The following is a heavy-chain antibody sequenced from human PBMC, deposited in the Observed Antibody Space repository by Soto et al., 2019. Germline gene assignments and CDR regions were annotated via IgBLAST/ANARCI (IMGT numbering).Heavy chain of an antibody. J-gene: IGHJ6*02. CDR1: GGSISSYY. V-gene: IGHV4-59*01. D-gene: IGHD3-10*01. CDR3: ARGGLLWFGGAYYYGMDV. Sequence: SETLSLTCTVSGGSISSYYWSWIRQPPGKGLEWIGYIYYSGSTNCNPSLKSRVTISVDTSKNQFSLKLSSVTAADTAVYYCARGGLLWFGGAYYYGMDVWGQGTTVTVSS. CDR2: IYYSGST.